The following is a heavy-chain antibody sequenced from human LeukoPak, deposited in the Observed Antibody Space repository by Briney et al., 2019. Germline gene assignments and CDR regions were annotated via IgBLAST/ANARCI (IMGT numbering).Heavy chain of an antibody. Sequence: GESLKISCKGSGYSFTSYWIGWVRQMPGKGLEWMGIIYPGDSDTRYSPSFQGQVTISADKSISTAYLQWSSLKASDTAMYYCARLSTLYGSGSYYNWFDPWGQGTLVTVSS. J-gene: IGHJ5*02. V-gene: IGHV5-51*01. CDR3: ARLSTLYGSGSYYNWFDP. CDR2: IYPGDSDT. D-gene: IGHD3-10*01. CDR1: GYSFTSYW.